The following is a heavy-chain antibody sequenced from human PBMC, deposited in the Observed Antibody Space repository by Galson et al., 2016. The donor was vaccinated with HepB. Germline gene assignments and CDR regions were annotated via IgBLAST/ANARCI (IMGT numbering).Heavy chain of an antibody. V-gene: IGHV3-23*01. CDR1: GFTFSSSD. CDR3: EKVIGYRSYDHYFDH. J-gene: IGHJ4*02. Sequence: SLRLSCAASGFTFSSSDMHWVRQAPGKGLEWVAAVVCSSGSTYYADSVKGRFTISTDNSKNTLYLQMNSLRAEDTAIYYCEKVIGYRSYDHYFDHWGQGTLVTVSS. CDR2: VVCSSGST. D-gene: IGHD1-26*01.